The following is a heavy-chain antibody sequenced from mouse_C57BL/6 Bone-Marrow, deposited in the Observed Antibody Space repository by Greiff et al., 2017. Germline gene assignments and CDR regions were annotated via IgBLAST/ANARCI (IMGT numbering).Heavy chain of an antibody. Sequence: QVQLKESGPGLVQPSQSLSITCTVSGFSLTSYGVHWVRQSPGKGLEWLGVIWSGGSTEHNAAFISRLSISKDNSKSQVFFKMNSLQADDTAIYYCARNYGLYYAMDYWGQGTSVTVSS. V-gene: IGHV2-2*01. D-gene: IGHD1-1*01. J-gene: IGHJ4*01. CDR3: ARNYGLYYAMDY. CDR1: GFSLTSYG. CDR2: IWSGGST.